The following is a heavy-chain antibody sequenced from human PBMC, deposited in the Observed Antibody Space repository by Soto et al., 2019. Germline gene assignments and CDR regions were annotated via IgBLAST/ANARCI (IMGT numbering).Heavy chain of an antibody. Sequence: ASVKVSCKASGYTFTSYYMHWVRQAPGQGLEWMGIINPSGGSTSYAQKFQGRVTMTRDTSTSTVYMELSSLRSEDTAVYYCARDFMDILTGYQGFDYWGQGTLVTVSS. CDR2: INPSGGST. CDR3: ARDFMDILTGYQGFDY. J-gene: IGHJ4*02. V-gene: IGHV1-46*01. D-gene: IGHD3-9*01. CDR1: GYTFTSYY.